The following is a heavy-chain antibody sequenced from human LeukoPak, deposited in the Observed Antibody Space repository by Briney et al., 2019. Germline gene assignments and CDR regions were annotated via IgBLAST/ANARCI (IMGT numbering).Heavy chain of an antibody. CDR2: ISADGHTK. V-gene: IGHV3-11*01. CDR3: ARAETYAGYKVSDS. J-gene: IGHJ5*01. CDR1: RVSFTNYY. Sequence: PGGSLRLSCAASRVSFTNYYMSWVRQTPGRGLDWIATISADGHTKYYADSPGGGSTISRDKAKDSFYLQMNTLRAEDAAVYFCARAETYAGYKVSDSWGHGTLVTVSS. D-gene: IGHD5-24*01.